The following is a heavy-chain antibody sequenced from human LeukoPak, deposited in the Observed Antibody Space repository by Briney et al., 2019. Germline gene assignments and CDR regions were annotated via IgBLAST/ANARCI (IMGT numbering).Heavy chain of an antibody. CDR3: ARGRVVRGVRPSDPR. V-gene: IGHV4-39*07. J-gene: IGHJ4*02. D-gene: IGHD3-10*01. CDR1: GGSISSSSYY. Sequence: SETLSLTCTVSGGSISSSSYYWGWIRQPPGKGLEWIGSIYYSGSTYYNPSLKSRVTISVDASKNQFSLKLSSVTAADTAVYYCARGRVVRGVRPSDPRWGQGTLVTVSS. CDR2: IYYSGST.